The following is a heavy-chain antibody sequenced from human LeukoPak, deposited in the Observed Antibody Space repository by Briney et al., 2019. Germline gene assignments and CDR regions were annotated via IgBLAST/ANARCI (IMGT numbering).Heavy chain of an antibody. CDR3: AKDRATMTTRIFDF. CDR1: GFTFSSCG. J-gene: IGHJ4*02. CDR2: VSYAGSNK. Sequence: PGGSLRLSCAASGFTFSSCGMHWVREAPGKGLEWVALVSYAGSNKYYVDSVKGRFTISRDNSKNTLYLQMNSLRAEDTAVYYCAKDRATMTTRIFDFWGQGTLVTVSS. D-gene: IGHD4-17*01. V-gene: IGHV3-30*18.